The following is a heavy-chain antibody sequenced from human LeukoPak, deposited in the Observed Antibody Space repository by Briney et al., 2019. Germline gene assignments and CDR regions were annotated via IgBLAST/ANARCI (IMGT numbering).Heavy chain of an antibody. D-gene: IGHD2-8*01. V-gene: IGHV3-21*01. CDR2: ISSSSSYI. J-gene: IGHJ4*02. Sequence: GGSLRLSGAASGFTFSSYSMNWVRQAPGKGLEWVSSISSSSSYIYYADSVKGRFTISRDNAKNSLYLQMNSLRAEDTAVYYCARDRPPVYATTGFDYWGQGTLVTVSS. CDR3: ARDRPPVYATTGFDY. CDR1: GFTFSSYS.